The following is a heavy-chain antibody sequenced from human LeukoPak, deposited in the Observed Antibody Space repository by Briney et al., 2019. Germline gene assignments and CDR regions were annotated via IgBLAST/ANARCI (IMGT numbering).Heavy chain of an antibody. J-gene: IGHJ4*02. Sequence: GGSLRLSCAACGFMFRGCSLIWVRQAPGKGLEWVATINEVGSKTYYDDSVKGRFTISRDNAKNSLYLEMSSLRAEDTAVYYCARLLGTVTTFDYWGQGTLVTVSS. CDR1: GFMFRGCS. D-gene: IGHD1-26*01. V-gene: IGHV3-7*01. CDR3: ARLLGTVTTFDY. CDR2: INEVGSKT.